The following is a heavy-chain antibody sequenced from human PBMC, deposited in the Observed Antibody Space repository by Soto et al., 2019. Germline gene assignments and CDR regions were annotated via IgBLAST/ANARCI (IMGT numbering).Heavy chain of an antibody. Sequence: GGSLRLSCAASGVTFSSYGVNWVRQAPGKGLEWVSSISSSSSYIYYADSVKGRFTISRDNAKNSLYLQMNSLRAEDTAVYYCARDRSLRYFDSWGQGTLVTVSS. V-gene: IGHV3-21*03. J-gene: IGHJ4*02. D-gene: IGHD3-9*01. CDR3: ARDRSLRYFDS. CDR2: ISSSSSYI. CDR1: GVTFSSYG.